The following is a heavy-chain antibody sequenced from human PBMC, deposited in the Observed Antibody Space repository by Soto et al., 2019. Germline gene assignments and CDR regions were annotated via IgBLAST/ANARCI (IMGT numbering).Heavy chain of an antibody. J-gene: IGHJ6*02. CDR3: AKDAASGIYYYGMDV. V-gene: IGHV3-30*18. Sequence: GRSLRLSCAASGFTFSSYGMHWVRQAPGKGLEWVAVISYDGSNKYYADSVKGRFTISRDNSKNTLYLQMNSLRAEDTAVYYCAKDAASGIYYYGMDVWGQGTTVTVSS. CDR2: ISYDGSNK. D-gene: IGHD1-26*01. CDR1: GFTFSSYG.